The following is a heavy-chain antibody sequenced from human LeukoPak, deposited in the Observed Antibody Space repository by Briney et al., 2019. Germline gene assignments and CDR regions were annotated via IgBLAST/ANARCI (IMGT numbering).Heavy chain of an antibody. CDR2: ISGSGGST. D-gene: IGHD2-2*02. J-gene: IGHJ4*02. CDR3: AKDGRYCSSTSCYIRGFDY. Sequence: GGSLRLSCAASGFTFSSYAMSWVRQAPGKGLEWVSAISGSGGSTYYADSVKGRFTISRDNSKNTLYLQMNSLRAEDTAVYYCAKDGRYCSSTSCYIRGFDYWGQGVLVTVSS. CDR1: GFTFSSYA. V-gene: IGHV3-23*01.